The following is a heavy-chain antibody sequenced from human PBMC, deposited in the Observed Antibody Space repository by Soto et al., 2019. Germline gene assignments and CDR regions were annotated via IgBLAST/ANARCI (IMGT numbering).Heavy chain of an antibody. D-gene: IGHD5-18*01. CDR2: IKEDGSEK. Sequence: EVQLVESGGGLVQTGGSLRLSCAASGFTFSSYWMSWVRQAPGKGLEWVANIKEDGSEKYYVDSVKGRLTVSRDNAQNSLYLQMNSLRDEDTAVYYCARISSYGFDYWGQGTLVTVSS. CDR3: ARISSYGFDY. CDR1: GFTFSSYW. J-gene: IGHJ4*02. V-gene: IGHV3-7*01.